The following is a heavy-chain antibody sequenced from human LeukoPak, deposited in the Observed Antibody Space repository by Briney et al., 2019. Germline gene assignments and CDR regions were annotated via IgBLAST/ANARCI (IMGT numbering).Heavy chain of an antibody. J-gene: IGHJ5*02. CDR2: IFYSGNT. CDR3: ARVYSSAWYYWFDP. D-gene: IGHD6-19*01. CDR1: GGSISRYY. V-gene: IGHV4-59*08. Sequence: SETLSLTCTVSGGSISRYYWSWIRQPPGKGLEWIGYIFYSGNTNYNPSLKSRVTISVDTSKSQFSLKLSSVTAADTAVYYCARVYSSAWYYWFDPWGQGTLVTVSS.